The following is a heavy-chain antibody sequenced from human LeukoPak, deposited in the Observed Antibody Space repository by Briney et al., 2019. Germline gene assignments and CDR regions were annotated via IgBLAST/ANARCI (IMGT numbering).Heavy chain of an antibody. CDR1: GGSFSGYY. J-gene: IGHJ5*02. D-gene: IGHD3-10*01. V-gene: IGHV4-34*01. CDR2: INHSGST. Sequence: SETLSLTCAVYGGSFSGYYWSWIRQPPGKGLEWIGEINHSGSTNYNPSLKSRVTISVDTSRNQFSLKLSSVTAADTAVYYCARGKGFYYGSGSYSDALDLWGQGTLVTVSS. CDR3: ARGKGFYYGSGSYSDALDL.